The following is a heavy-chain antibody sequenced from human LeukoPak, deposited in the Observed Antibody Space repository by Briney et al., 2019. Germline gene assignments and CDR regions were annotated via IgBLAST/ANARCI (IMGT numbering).Heavy chain of an antibody. J-gene: IGHJ4*02. CDR2: IISSGSVT. D-gene: IGHD5-18*01. V-gene: IGHV3-23*01. CDR3: AENAGYSYGLYYFDY. CDR1: GFPFSSYA. Sequence: GGSLRLSCAASGFPFSSYAMSWVRQAPGKGLEWVSSIISSGSVTYYADSVKGRFTISRDNSKNTVYLQMDSLRAEDSAVYYCAENAGYSYGLYYFDYWGQGTLVTVSS.